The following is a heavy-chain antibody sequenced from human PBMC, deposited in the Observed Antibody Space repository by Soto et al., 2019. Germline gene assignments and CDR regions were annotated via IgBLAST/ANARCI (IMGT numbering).Heavy chain of an antibody. V-gene: IGHV4-39*01. Sequence: SETLSLTCTVSGGSICSSSYYGGWIRQPPGKGLEWIGSIYYSGSTYYNPSLKSRVTISVDTSKNQFSLKLSSVTAADTAVYYCASLDKGGDYGDAFDIWGQGTMVTVSS. D-gene: IGHD4-17*01. CDR3: ASLDKGGDYGDAFDI. CDR1: GGSICSSSYY. J-gene: IGHJ3*02. CDR2: IYYSGST.